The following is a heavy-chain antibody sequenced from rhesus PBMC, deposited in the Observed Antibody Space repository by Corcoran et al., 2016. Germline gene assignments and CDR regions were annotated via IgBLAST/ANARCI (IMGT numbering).Heavy chain of an antibody. CDR3: ARSIAAAGMSFDY. J-gene: IGHJ4*01. Sequence: EGQLVQSGAEVKKPGASVKISCKASGYTFTDYYLHWVRQAPGKGLEWKGRVDPEDGEAIHAQKFQDSVTITADTSTDTAYMELSSLRSEDTAVYYCARSIAAAGMSFDYWGQGVLVTVSS. CDR1: GYTFTDYY. CDR2: VDPEDGEA. V-gene: IGHV1-111*02. D-gene: IGHD6-25*01.